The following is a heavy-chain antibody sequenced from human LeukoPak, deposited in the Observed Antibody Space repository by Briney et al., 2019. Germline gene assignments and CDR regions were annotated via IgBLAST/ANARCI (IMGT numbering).Heavy chain of an antibody. V-gene: IGHV3-13*04. CDR2: IGSGGDT. CDR1: GFTFSNYD. CDR3: TRGVPGGLDS. D-gene: IGHD3-10*01. Sequence: GRSLRLSCAASGFTFSNYDMHWVSQAAGKGLEWVSGIGSGGDTNYPGSVKGRFTISRENAKNALYLQMNSLRAGDTAVHYCTRGVPGGLDSWGQGTLVTVSS. J-gene: IGHJ4*02.